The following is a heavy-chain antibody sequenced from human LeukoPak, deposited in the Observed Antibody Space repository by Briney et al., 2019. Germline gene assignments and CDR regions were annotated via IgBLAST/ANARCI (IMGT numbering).Heavy chain of an antibody. CDR1: GFSFSTYW. V-gene: IGHV3-7*03. CDR2: IHKDGRVM. D-gene: IGHD3-22*01. Sequence: PGGSLRLSCAASGFSFSTYWMAWVRQAPGKGLEWVGNIHKDGRVMFYAASVKDRFTISRDNAKNSLYLDMNSLRDEDTAIYYCASSHDSSGNDWGQGTLVTVTP. CDR3: ASSHDSSGND. J-gene: IGHJ4*02.